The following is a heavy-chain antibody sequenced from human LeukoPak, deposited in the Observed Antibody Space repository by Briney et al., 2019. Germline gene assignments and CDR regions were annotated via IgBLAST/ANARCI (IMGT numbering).Heavy chain of an antibody. J-gene: IGHJ6*04. D-gene: IGHD3-10*02. CDR2: INQDGSER. CDR1: GFTFVSHW. V-gene: IGHV3-7*01. Sequence: GGSLRLSCVASGFTFVSHWMTWVRQAPGKGLEWVANINQDGSERYYVDSVKGRFTISRDNAKNSLYLQMNSLRAEDTAVYYCAELGITMIGGVWGKGTTVTISS. CDR3: AELGITMIGGV.